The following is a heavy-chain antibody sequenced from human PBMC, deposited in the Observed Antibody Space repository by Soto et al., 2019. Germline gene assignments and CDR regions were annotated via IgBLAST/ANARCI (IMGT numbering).Heavy chain of an antibody. Sequence: QVQLVQSGAEVKKPGASVKVSCKASGYTFTSHGISWVRQAPGQALEWMGWISAYNGNTNYAQKLQGRVTMTTDTSTSTAYMELRSLRSDDTAGYYCARDKSGPYYYYYGMDVWGQGTTVTVSS. J-gene: IGHJ6*02. CDR3: ARDKSGPYYYYYGMDV. CDR2: ISAYNGNT. D-gene: IGHD3-3*01. V-gene: IGHV1-18*01. CDR1: GYTFTSHG.